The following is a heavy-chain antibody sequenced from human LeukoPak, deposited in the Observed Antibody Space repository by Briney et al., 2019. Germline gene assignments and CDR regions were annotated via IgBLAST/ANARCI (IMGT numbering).Heavy chain of an antibody. J-gene: IGHJ6*04. CDR3: TRDYYRMDV. CDR1: GFTFSDNW. V-gene: IGHV3-74*01. Sequence: GGSLRLSCAASGFTFSDNWMHWVRQAPGKGLVWVSRIEGDGAGTVYADSVKGRFTISRDNAKNTLYLQMNSLRAEDTAVYNCTRDYYRMDVWGKGTTVTVSS. CDR2: IEGDGAGT.